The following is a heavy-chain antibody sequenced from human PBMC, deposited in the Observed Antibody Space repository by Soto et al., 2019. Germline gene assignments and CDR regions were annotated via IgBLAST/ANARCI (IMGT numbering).Heavy chain of an antibody. J-gene: IGHJ4*02. V-gene: IGHV3-30*03. D-gene: IGHD3-22*01. CDR1: GFTFSSYV. CDR2: ISYDGSNK. CDR3: ATEVYSKDSSGHYYFVS. Sequence: GESLRLSCAASGFTFSSYVMHWVRQPPGKGLEWAAVISYDGSNKYYADSVKGRFTISRDNSKNTLYLQMTCLSAEDTAVYYCATEVYSKDSSGHYYFVSWVQGTRVTVSS.